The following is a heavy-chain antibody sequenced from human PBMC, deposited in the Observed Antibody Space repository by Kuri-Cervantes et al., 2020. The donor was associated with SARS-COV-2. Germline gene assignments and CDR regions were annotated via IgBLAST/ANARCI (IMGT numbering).Heavy chain of an antibody. V-gene: IGHV4-59*01. D-gene: IGHD1-26*01. CDR2: FYHSGIT. CDR3: ARDNVLYSGSGFDL. CDR1: GGSISSFY. Sequence: ESLKISCTVSGGSISSFYWSWIRQPPGKGLEWIGYFYHSGITNYDPSLKSRVTISGDTSKNQLSLKLTSVTAADTAVYYCARDNVLYSGSGFDLWVQGTLVTVSS. J-gene: IGHJ4*02.